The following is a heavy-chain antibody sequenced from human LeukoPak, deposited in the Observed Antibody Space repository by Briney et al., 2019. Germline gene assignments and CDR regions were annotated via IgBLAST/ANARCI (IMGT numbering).Heavy chain of an antibody. D-gene: IGHD3-10*01. CDR3: ARDARVQKWFGELLKTTTYYFDY. V-gene: IGHV4-34*01. Sequence: RTSETLSLTCAVYGGSFSGYYWSLIRQPPGKGLEWIGEINHSGGTNYNPSLKSRVSTSVDTSKNQFSLKLSSVTAADTAVYYCARDARVQKWFGELLKTTTYYFDYWGQGTLVTVSS. J-gene: IGHJ4*02. CDR2: INHSGGT. CDR1: GGSFSGYY.